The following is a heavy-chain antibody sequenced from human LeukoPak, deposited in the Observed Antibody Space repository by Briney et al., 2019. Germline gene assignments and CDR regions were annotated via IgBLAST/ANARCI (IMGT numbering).Heavy chain of an antibody. CDR2: IYYSGST. V-gene: IGHV4-61*01. J-gene: IGHJ4*02. CDR1: GGSVSSGSYY. CDR3: ARYKYYYDSSGYYE. D-gene: IGHD3-22*01. Sequence: KASETLSLTCTVSGGSVSSGSYYWSWIRQPPGKGLEWIGYIYYSGSTNYNPSLKSRVTISVDTSKNQFSLKLSSVTAADTAVYYCARYKYYYDSSGYYEWGQGTLVTVSS.